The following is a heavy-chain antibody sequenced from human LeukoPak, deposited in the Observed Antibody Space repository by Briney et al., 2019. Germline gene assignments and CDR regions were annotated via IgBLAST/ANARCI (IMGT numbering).Heavy chain of an antibody. Sequence: ASVKVSCKASGYTFTCYYMHWVRQAPGQGLEWMGWINPNSGGTNYAQKFQGRVTMTRDTSISTAYMELSRLRSDDTAVYYCVRKWLALGSDFDYWGQGTLVTVSS. CDR2: INPNSGGT. V-gene: IGHV1-2*02. D-gene: IGHD6-19*01. CDR1: GYTFTCYY. J-gene: IGHJ4*02. CDR3: VRKWLALGSDFDY.